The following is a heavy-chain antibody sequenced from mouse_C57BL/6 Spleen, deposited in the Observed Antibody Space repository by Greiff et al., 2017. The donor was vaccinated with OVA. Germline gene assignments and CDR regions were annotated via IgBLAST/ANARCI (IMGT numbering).Heavy chain of an antibody. Sequence: EVKLMESGGGLVKPGGSLKLSCAASGFTFSSYAMSWVRQTPEKRLEWVATISDGGSYTYYPDNVKGRFTISRDNAKNNLYLQMSHLKSEDTAMYYCARDREVPLVDWYFDVWGTGTTVTVSS. D-gene: IGHD2-10*02. CDR1: GFTFSSYA. CDR3: ARDREVPLVDWYFDV. J-gene: IGHJ1*03. V-gene: IGHV5-4*01. CDR2: ISDGGSYT.